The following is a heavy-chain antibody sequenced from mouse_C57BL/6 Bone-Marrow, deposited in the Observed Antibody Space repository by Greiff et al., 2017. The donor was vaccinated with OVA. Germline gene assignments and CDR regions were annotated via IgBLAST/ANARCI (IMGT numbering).Heavy chain of an antibody. J-gene: IGHJ1*01. D-gene: IGHD1-1*01. V-gene: IGHV7-1*01. Sequence: EVMLVESGGGLVQSGRSLRLSCATSGFTFSDFYMEWVRQAPGKGLEWIAASRNKANDYTTEYSASVKGRFIVSRDTSQSILYLQMNALRAEDTAIYYWARAPYYGSSYWYFDVWGSGTTVTVSS. CDR3: ARAPYYGSSYWYFDV. CDR1: GFTFSDFY. CDR2: SRNKANDYTT.